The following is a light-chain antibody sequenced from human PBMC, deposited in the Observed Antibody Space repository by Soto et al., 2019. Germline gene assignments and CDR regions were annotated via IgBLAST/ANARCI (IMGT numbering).Light chain of an antibody. CDR2: GAS. J-gene: IGKJ1*01. CDR1: QSVSSSY. V-gene: IGKV3-20*01. Sequence: EIVLTQSPGTLSLSPGERATLSCRASQSVSSSYLAWYQQKPGQAPRLLIYGASSRATGIPDRFSGSGSGTDFTLTTSRREPEDFAVYYCQQYGSPPGTFGQGTRVEIK. CDR3: QQYGSPPGT.